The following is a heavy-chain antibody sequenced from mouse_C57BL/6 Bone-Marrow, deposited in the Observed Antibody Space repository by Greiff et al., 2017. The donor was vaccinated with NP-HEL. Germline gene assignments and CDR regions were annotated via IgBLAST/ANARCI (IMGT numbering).Heavy chain of an antibody. CDR1: GYTFTSYW. Sequence: VQLQQSGAELVRPGSSVKLSCKASGYTFTSYWMHWVKQRPIQGLEWIGNIDPSDSETHYNQKFKDKATLTVDKSSSTAYMQLSSLTSEDSAVYYCARVCYYGSSYRYWYFDVWGTGTTVTVSS. V-gene: IGHV1-52*01. D-gene: IGHD1-1*01. CDR2: IDPSDSET. CDR3: ARVCYYGSSYRYWYFDV. J-gene: IGHJ1*03.